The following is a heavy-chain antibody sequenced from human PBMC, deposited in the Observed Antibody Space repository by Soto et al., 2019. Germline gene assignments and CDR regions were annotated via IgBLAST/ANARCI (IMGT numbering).Heavy chain of an antibody. V-gene: IGHV3-30-3*01. Sequence: PGGSLRLSCAASGFTFSRFSMHWVRQAPGKGLAWVAVISYDGSNTHYAESVKGRFNISRDDSKNTVYLQMNNLRGEDSAVYYCARDHGMFLSYYYYGMDVWGPGTTVTVYS. CDR3: ARDHGMFLSYYYYGMDV. CDR1: GFTFSRFS. CDR2: ISYDGSNT. D-gene: IGHD3-10*02. J-gene: IGHJ6*02.